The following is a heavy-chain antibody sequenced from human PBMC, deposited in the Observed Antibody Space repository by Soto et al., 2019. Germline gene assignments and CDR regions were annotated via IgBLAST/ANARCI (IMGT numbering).Heavy chain of an antibody. CDR2: ISAYNGNT. CDR3: ARFVLLWFGESVSSSWFDP. Sequence: ASVKVSCKASGYTFTSYGISWVRQAPGQGLEWMGWISAYNGNTNYAQKLQGRVTMTTDTSTSTAYMELRSLRSDDTAVYYFARFVLLWFGESVSSSWFDPWGQGTLVTVSS. D-gene: IGHD3-10*01. CDR1: GYTFTSYG. V-gene: IGHV1-18*01. J-gene: IGHJ5*02.